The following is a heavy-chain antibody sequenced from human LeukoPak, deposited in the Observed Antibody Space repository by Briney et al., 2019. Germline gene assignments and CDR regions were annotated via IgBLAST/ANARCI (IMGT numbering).Heavy chain of an antibody. J-gene: IGHJ6*02. Sequence: SETLSLTCTVSGGSISSYYWSWLRQPPGKGLEWIGYIYHSGSTNYNPSLKSRVTISVDTSKNQFSLKLSSVTAADTAVYYCARHGKRGYSYGLKPLYYYYGMDVWGQGTTVTVSS. CDR2: IYHSGST. V-gene: IGHV4-59*08. CDR1: GGSISSYY. CDR3: ARHGKRGYSYGLKPLYYYYGMDV. D-gene: IGHD5-18*01.